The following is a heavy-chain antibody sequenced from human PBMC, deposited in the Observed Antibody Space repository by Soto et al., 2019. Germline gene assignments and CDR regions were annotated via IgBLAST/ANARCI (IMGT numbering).Heavy chain of an antibody. CDR2: ISGSGGST. V-gene: IGHV3-23*01. J-gene: IGHJ6*02. D-gene: IGHD2-21*01. CDR3: AKVTQTFVDLFHYGMDV. CDR1: GFTFSSYA. Sequence: GSLRLSCAASGFTFSSYAMSWVRQAPGKGLEWVSAISGSGGSTYYADSVKGRFTISRDNSKNTLYLQMNSLRAEDTAVYYCAKVTQTFVDLFHYGMDVWGQGTTVTVSS.